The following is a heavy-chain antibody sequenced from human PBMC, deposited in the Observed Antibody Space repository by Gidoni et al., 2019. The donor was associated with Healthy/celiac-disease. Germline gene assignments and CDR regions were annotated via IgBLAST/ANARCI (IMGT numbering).Heavy chain of an antibody. V-gene: IGHV4-39*01. J-gene: IGHJ4*02. CDR1: GGSISSSSYY. Sequence: QLQLQESGPGLVTPSETLSLTCTVSGGSISSSSYYWGWIRQPPGKGLEWIGSFYYSGSTYYNPSLKSRVTISVDTSKNQFSLKLSSVTAADTAVYYCARCYCSSTSCYGPYYFDYWGQGTLVTVSS. CDR2: FYYSGST. D-gene: IGHD2-2*01. CDR3: ARCYCSSTSCYGPYYFDY.